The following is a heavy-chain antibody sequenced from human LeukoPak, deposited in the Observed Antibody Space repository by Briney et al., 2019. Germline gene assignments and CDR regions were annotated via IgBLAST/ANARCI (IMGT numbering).Heavy chain of an antibody. J-gene: IGHJ4*02. CDR3: ARDVDSSGYLDY. Sequence: PGGSLRLSCAASGFTFSSYSMNWVRQAPGKGLEWVSYISSSSSTTYYADSVKGRFTISRDNAKNSLYLQMNSLRAEDTAVYYCARDVDSSGYLDYWGQGTLVTVSS. V-gene: IGHV3-48*01. CDR2: ISSSSSTT. CDR1: GFTFSSYS. D-gene: IGHD3-22*01.